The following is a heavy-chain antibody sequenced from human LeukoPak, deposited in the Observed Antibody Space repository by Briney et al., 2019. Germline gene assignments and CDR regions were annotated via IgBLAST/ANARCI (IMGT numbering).Heavy chain of an antibody. CDR2: ITSSGGST. D-gene: IGHD3-22*01. CDR1: GFTFSNYA. J-gene: IGHJ4*02. CDR3: AKRYYYDNSGLWDS. V-gene: IGHV3-23*01. Sequence: PGGSLRLSCAASGFTFSNYAMSWVRQAPGKGLEWVSAITSSGGSTYYVDSVKGRFTISRDNSKNTLYLQVNSLRAKDTAVYYCAKRYYYDNSGLWDSWGQGTLVTVSS.